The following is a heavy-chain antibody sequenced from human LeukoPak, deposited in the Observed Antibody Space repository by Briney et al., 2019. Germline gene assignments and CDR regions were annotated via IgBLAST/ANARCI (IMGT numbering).Heavy chain of an antibody. CDR1: GYTFTGYY. J-gene: IGHJ6*02. V-gene: IGHV1-2*02. Sequence: ASVKVSCKASGYTFTGYYMHWVRQAPGQGLEWMGWINPNSGGTNYAQKFQGRVTMTRDTSISTAYMELSRLRSDDTAVYYCAREPQDIVVVPAAIHYYYYGMDVWGQGTTVTVSS. CDR2: INPNSGGT. CDR3: AREPQDIVVVPAAIHYYYYGMDV. D-gene: IGHD2-2*01.